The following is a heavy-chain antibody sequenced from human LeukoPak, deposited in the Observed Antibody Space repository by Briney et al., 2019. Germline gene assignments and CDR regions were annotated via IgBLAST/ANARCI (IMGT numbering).Heavy chain of an antibody. CDR3: AKDLPAAYFDY. D-gene: IGHD2-2*01. J-gene: IGHJ4*02. V-gene: IGHV3-30*02. CDR1: GFTFSNYG. CDR2: VRSDGDIK. Sequence: GGSLRLSCAASGFTFSNYGMHWVRQALGKGLEWVAFVRSDGDIKYYADSVKGRFTISRDNSRTTLYLQMNSLRAEDTAVYHCAKDLPAAYFDYWGQGTLVTVSS.